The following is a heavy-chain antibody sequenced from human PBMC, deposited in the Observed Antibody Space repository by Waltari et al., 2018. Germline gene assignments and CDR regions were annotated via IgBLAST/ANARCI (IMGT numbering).Heavy chain of an antibody. Sequence: QVQLVQSGAEVKKPGSSVKVSCKASGGTFSSYAISLVRQAPGQGLEWMGGIIPIFGTANYAQKFQGRGTITADKSTSTAYMELSSLRSEDTAVYYCARGATVTTMYYFDYWGQGTLVTVSS. J-gene: IGHJ4*02. D-gene: IGHD4-17*01. CDR2: IIPIFGTA. CDR3: ARGATVTTMYYFDY. V-gene: IGHV1-69*14. CDR1: GGTFSSYA.